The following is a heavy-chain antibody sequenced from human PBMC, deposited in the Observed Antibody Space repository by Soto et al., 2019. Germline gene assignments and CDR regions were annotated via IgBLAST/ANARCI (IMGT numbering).Heavy chain of an antibody. J-gene: IGHJ1*01. CDR3: AREPSSSGWLGFQH. CDR2: IYYSGST. Sequence: SETLSLTCTVSGGSISSGGYYWSWTRQHPGKGLEWIGYIYYSGSTYYNPSLKSRVTISVDTSKNQFSLKLSSVTAADTAVYYCAREPSSSGWLGFQHWGQGTLVTVSS. CDR1: GGSISSGGYY. D-gene: IGHD6-19*01. V-gene: IGHV4-31*03.